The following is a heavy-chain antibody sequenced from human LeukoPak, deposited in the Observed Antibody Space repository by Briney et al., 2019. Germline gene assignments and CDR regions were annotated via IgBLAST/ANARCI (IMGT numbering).Heavy chain of an antibody. CDR2: ISGSGGST. V-gene: IGHV3-23*01. CDR3: AKDSNYYGSGSYFR. Sequence: GGSLRLSCAASGFTFSSYAMSWVRQAPGKGLEWVSAISGSGGSTYYADSVKGRFTISRDNSKNTLYLQMNSLRAEDTAVYYCAKDSNYYGSGSYFRWGQGTLVTVSS. CDR1: GFTFSSYA. D-gene: IGHD3-10*01. J-gene: IGHJ4*02.